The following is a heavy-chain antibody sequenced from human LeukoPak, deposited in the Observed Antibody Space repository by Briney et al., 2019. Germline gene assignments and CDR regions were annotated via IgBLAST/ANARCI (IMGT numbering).Heavy chain of an antibody. D-gene: IGHD3-10*01. J-gene: IGHJ4*02. CDR3: ARAATYYGSGIGFDY. CDR1: GGSISSGGYS. CDR2: IYHSGST. Sequence: SQTLSLTCAVSGGSISSGGYSWSWIRQPPGKGLEWIGYIYHSGSTYYNPSLKSRVTISVDRSKNQFFLKLSSVTAADTAVYYCARAATYYGSGIGFDYWGQGTLVTVTS. V-gene: IGHV4-30-2*01.